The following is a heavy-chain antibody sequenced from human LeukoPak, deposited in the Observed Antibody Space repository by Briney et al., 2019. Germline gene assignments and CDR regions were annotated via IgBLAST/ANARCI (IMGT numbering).Heavy chain of an antibody. CDR1: GGTFSSYA. CDR3: ARGSRTGWYYFDY. J-gene: IGHJ4*02. CDR2: IIPIFGTA. D-gene: IGHD6-19*01. Sequence: ASVKVSCKASGGTFSSYAFRWVRQAPGQGLEWMGGIIPIFGTANYAQKFQVRVTITADTSTSTAYMELSSLRSDDTAVYYCARGSRTGWYYFDYWGRGTLVTVSS. V-gene: IGHV1-69*06.